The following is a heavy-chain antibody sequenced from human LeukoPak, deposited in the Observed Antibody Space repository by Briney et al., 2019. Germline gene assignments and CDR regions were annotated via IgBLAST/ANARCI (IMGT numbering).Heavy chain of an antibody. CDR1: GFTFSSYG. Sequence: GGSLRLSCAASGFTFSSYGMHWVRQAPGKGLEWVAVIWYDGSNKYYADSVKGRFTISRDNSKNTLHLQMNSLRAEDTAVYYCARDNAMVRGVIWFYFDYWGQGTLVTVSS. D-gene: IGHD3-10*01. CDR3: ARDNAMVRGVIWFYFDY. J-gene: IGHJ4*02. V-gene: IGHV3-33*01. CDR2: IWYDGSNK.